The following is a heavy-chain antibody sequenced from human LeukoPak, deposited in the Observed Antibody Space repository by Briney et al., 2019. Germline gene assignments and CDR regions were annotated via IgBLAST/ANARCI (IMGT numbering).Heavy chain of an antibody. CDR3: AKSVGSGSYYNNDC. V-gene: IGHV3-23*01. D-gene: IGHD3-10*01. CDR1: GFTFSSYA. CDR2: ITSGGGT. Sequence: GGSLRLSCAASGFTFSSYAMTWVRQAPGQGLEWVSGITSGGGTYYADSVKGRFTISRDNSKNTLYAQMNSLRAEDTAVYYCAKSVGSGSYYNNDCWGQGTLVTVSS. J-gene: IGHJ4*02.